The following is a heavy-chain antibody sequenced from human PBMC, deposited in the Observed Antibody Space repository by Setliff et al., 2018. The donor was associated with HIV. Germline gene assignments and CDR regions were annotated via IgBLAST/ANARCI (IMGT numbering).Heavy chain of an antibody. V-gene: IGHV1-3*01. J-gene: IGHJ3*02. CDR3: ARGPDVLTVESAFDI. Sequence: ASVKVSCKGSGYAFVTYAMHWVRQAPGQRLEWMGWINAGTGDIEYSQKFQGRVTITRDRSANTVYMERIRLTSAYTAVYYCARGPDVLTVESAFDIWGEGTTVTVSS. CDR1: GYAFVTYA. D-gene: IGHD4-4*01. CDR2: INAGTGDI.